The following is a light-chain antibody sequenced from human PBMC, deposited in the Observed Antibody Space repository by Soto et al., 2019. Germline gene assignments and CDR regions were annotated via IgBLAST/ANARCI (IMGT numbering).Light chain of an antibody. J-gene: IGLJ1*01. Sequence: QSALTQPASVSGSPGQSITISCTGTSSDVGGYNYVSWYQQHPGKAPKLMIYEVSNRPSGVSNRFSGSKSGNTASLTISGLQAEDEADYYCSSYVDVVTLEVFGPGTKVTVL. CDR3: SSYVDVVTLEV. CDR2: EVS. V-gene: IGLV2-14*01. CDR1: SSDVGGYNY.